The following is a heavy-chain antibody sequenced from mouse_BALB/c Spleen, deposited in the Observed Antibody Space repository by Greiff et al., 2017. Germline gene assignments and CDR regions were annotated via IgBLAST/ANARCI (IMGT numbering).Heavy chain of an antibody. V-gene: IGHV1-63*01. CDR1: GYAFTNYW. CDR3: ARGGVRRGRYAMDY. CDR2: IYPGSGNT. J-gene: IGHJ4*01. D-gene: IGHD2-14*01. Sequence: VQLQQSGAELVRPGTSVKISCKASGYAFTNYWLGWVKQRPGHGLEWIGDIYPGSGNTYYNEKFKGKATLTADKSSSTAYMQLSSLTSEDSAVYFCARGGVRRGRYAMDYWGQGTSVTVSS.